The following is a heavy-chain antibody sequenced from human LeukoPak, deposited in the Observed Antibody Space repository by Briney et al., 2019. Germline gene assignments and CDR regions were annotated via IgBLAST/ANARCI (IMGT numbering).Heavy chain of an antibody. J-gene: IGHJ3*02. Sequence: PGGSLRLSCAASGFTVSSNYMSWVRQAPGKGLEWVGFIRGKAYGGTTEYAASVEGRFTVSRDDSKSLAYLQMNSLKTEDTAVYYCARDFAWRGWTTSDPFDIWGQGTMVTVSS. CDR1: GFTVSSNY. CDR2: IRGKAYGGTT. V-gene: IGHV3-49*04. CDR3: ARDFAWRGWTTSDPFDI. D-gene: IGHD4-17*01.